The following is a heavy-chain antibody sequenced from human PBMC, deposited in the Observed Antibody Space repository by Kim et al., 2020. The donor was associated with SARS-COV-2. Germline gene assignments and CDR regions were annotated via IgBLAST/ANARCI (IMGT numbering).Heavy chain of an antibody. J-gene: IGHJ5*02. CDR2: MNPNSGNT. D-gene: IGHD3-10*01. V-gene: IGHV1-8*01. CDR1: GYTFTSYD. CDR3: ARGPRGFVVWFGDAWFDP. Sequence: ASVKVSCKASGYTFTSYDINWVRQATGQGLEWMGWMNPNSGNTGYAQKFQGRVTMTRNTSISTAYMELSSLRSEDTAVYYCARGPRGFVVWFGDAWFDPWGQGTLVTVSS.